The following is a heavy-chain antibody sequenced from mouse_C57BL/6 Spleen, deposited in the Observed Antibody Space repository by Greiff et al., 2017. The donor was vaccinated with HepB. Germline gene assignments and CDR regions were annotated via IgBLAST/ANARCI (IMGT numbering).Heavy chain of an antibody. CDR1: GYTFTSYW. Sequence: VQLQQSGAELAKPGASVKLSCKASGYTFTSYWMHWVKQRPGQGLEWIGYINPSSGYTKYIQKFKDKATLTADKSSGPAYMQPRSLTYEDSAVFYCVRWAYSNYAMDYWSQGASVTVSP. J-gene: IGHJ4*01. CDR3: VRWAYSNYAMDY. D-gene: IGHD2-5*01. CDR2: INPSSGYT. V-gene: IGHV1-7*01.